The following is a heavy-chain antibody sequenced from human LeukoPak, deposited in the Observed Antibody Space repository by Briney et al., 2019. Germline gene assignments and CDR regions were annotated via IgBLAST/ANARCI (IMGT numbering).Heavy chain of an antibody. CDR2: IYPGDSDT. CDR3: ARLIQYCSSTSCSYSSFDY. CDR1: GYSFTSYW. D-gene: IGHD2-2*01. V-gene: IGHV5-51*01. J-gene: IGHJ4*02. Sequence: GESLKISCKGSGYSFTSYWIGRVRQMPGKGLEWMGIIYPGDSDTRYSPSFQGQVTISADKSISTAYLQWSSLKASDTAMYYCARLIQYCSSTSCSYSSFDYWGQGTLVTVSS.